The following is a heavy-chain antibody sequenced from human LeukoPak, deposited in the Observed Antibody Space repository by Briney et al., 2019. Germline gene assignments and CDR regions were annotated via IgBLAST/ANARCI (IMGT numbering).Heavy chain of an antibody. J-gene: IGHJ4*02. V-gene: IGHV4-59*01. CDR1: GFTFSSYA. D-gene: IGHD3-16*02. Sequence: PGGSLRLSCAASGFTFSSYAMSWIRRPPGKGLEWIGYIYYSGSTNYNPSLKSRVTISVDTSKNQFSLKLCSVTAADTAVYYCARGKALYDYVWGSYRLNYFDYWGQGTLVTVSS. CDR2: IYYSGST. CDR3: ARGKALYDYVWGSYRLNYFDY.